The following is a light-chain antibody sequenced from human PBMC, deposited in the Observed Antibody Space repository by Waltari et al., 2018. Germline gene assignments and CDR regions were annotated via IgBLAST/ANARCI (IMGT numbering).Light chain of an antibody. Sequence: QSGLPQPASVSGSPGQSITISCAATSSDIGAVNFTSWYQQRPGKAPELLVYDVSHRPSGVSTRFSGSKSDNTAALTISGLQAEDEAVYYCSSFSSSTAGIFGGGTKVTVL. V-gene: IGLV2-14*01. CDR2: DVS. CDR3: SSFSSSTAGI. CDR1: SSDIGAVNF. J-gene: IGLJ2*01.